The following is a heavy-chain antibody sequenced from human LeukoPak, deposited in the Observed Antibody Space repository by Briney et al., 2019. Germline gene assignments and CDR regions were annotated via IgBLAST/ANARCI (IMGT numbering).Heavy chain of an antibody. D-gene: IGHD2-15*01. CDR2: ISAYNCNT. Sequence: SVNVSCQASGYTFTRYGISWVRLAPGHGLEWIGWISAYNCNTNYAQKLQPRVTMTTNTSPSPAHVELGSPRSDDTAVYYWARLYCSGGSCYRLSPGYSSYMDVWGKGTTVTVSS. J-gene: IGHJ6*03. CDR3: ARLYCSGGSCYRLSPGYSSYMDV. CDR1: GYTFTRYG. V-gene: IGHV1-18*01.